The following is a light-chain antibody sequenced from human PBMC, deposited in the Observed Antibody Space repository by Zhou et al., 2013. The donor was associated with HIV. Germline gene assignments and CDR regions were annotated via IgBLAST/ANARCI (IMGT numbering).Light chain of an antibody. CDR3: QQYTSFYT. Sequence: DIQMTQSPSTLSASVEDRVTITCRASQSISGRLAWYQHKPGKAPKLLIYKASSLESGVPSRFSGSGSGTEFTLTISSLQPDDFATYYCQQYTSFYTFGPGDQAGDQT. CDR1: QSISGR. V-gene: IGKV1-5*03. CDR2: KAS. J-gene: IGKJ2*01.